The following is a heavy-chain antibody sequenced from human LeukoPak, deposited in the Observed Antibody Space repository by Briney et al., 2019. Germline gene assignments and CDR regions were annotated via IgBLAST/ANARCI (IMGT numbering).Heavy chain of an antibody. V-gene: IGHV4-39*02. CDR3: AREGWTRNGFDY. CDR2: IYYSGST. J-gene: IGHJ4*02. Sequence: PSETLSLTCTVSGGSISSYSYYWGWIRQPPGKGLEWIGSIYYSGSTYNNPSLKSRVTMSVDTSKNQFSLKLSSVTAADTAVYYCAREGWTRNGFDYWGQGTLVTVSS. D-gene: IGHD1-1*01. CDR1: GGSISSYSYY.